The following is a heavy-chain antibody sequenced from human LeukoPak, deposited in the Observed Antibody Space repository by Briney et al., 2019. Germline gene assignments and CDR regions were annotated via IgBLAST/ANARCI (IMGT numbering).Heavy chain of an antibody. CDR1: GYTFTSYY. V-gene: IGHV1-46*01. J-gene: IGHJ4*02. CDR3: ARDQQRSSGWYIVPRSHLYFDY. CDR2: SNPSGGST. Sequence: APVKVSCKASGYTFTSYYMHWVRQAPGQGLEWMGISNPSGGSTSYAQKFQGRVTMTRDTSTSTVYMELSSLRSEDTAVYYCARDQQRSSGWYIVPRSHLYFDYWGQGTLVTVSS. D-gene: IGHD6-19*01.